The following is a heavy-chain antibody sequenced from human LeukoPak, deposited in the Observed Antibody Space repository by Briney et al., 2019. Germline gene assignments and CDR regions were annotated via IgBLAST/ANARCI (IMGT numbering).Heavy chain of an antibody. D-gene: IGHD6-19*01. CDR2: ISWNSGSI. J-gene: IGHJ4*02. CDR3: ARSPYSSGWYYFDY. V-gene: IGHV3-9*01. CDR1: GFTFDDYA. Sequence: GRSLRLSCAASGFTFDDYAMHWVRQAPGKDLEWVSGISWNSGSIGYADSVKGRFTISRDNAKNSLYLQMNSLRAEDTALYYCARSPYSSGWYYFDYWGQGTLVTVSS.